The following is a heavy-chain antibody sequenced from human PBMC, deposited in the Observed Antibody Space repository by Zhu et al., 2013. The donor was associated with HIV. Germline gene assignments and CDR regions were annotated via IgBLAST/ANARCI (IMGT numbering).Heavy chain of an antibody. J-gene: IGHJ6*02. D-gene: IGHD6-13*01. CDR3: ARLSLAAAGNYYYYGMDV. Sequence: QVQLVQSGAEVKKPGSSVKVSCKASGGTFSSYAISWVRQAPGQGLEWMGGIIPIFGTANYAQKFQGRVTITADKSTSTAYMELSSLRSEDTAVYYCARLSLAAAGNYYYYGMDVWGQGTTVTVSS. CDR2: IIPIFGTA. CDR1: GGTFSSYA. V-gene: IGHV1-69*06.